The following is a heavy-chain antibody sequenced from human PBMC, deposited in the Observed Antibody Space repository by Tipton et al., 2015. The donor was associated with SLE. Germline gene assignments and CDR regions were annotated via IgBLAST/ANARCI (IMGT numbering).Heavy chain of an antibody. CDR1: GDSISSSTYY. V-gene: IGHV4-39*07. D-gene: IGHD3-9*01. CDR3: ARAERGAYDILTGYLASNWFDP. J-gene: IGHJ5*02. CDR2: IYYSGNT. Sequence: TLSLTCTVSGDSISSSTYYWGWIRQPPGEGLEWIANIYYSGNTFYSPSLKSRLTMSLGTSKNHFSLRLTSVTAADTAVYYCARAERGAYDILTGYLASNWFDPWGQGTLVTVSS.